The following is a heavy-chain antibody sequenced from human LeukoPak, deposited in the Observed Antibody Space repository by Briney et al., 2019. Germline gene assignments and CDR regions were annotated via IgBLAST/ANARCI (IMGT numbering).Heavy chain of an antibody. Sequence: SETLSLTCAVSGYSISSGYYWGWIRQPPGKGLEWIGSIYHSGSTYYNPSLESRVTISVDTSKNQFSLKLSSVTAADTAVYYCARDSSGCYYGYWYFDLWGRGTLVTVSS. CDR1: GYSISSGYY. CDR2: IYHSGST. D-gene: IGHD3-22*01. V-gene: IGHV4-38-2*01. CDR3: ARDSSGCYYGYWYFDL. J-gene: IGHJ2*01.